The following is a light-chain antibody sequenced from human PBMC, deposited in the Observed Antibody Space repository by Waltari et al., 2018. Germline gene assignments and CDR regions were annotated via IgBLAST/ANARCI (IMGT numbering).Light chain of an antibody. Sequence: SYELIQAPSVSVSPGQTARIICSGDALPKQYANWYQPKPGLAPVLVIYKDNERPSGIPGRFSGSSSGTIVTLTISGVQAEDEADYFCQSADGSGSYVVFGGGTKLTVL. CDR3: QSADGSGSYVV. CDR1: ALPKQY. V-gene: IGLV3-25*03. J-gene: IGLJ2*01. CDR2: KDN.